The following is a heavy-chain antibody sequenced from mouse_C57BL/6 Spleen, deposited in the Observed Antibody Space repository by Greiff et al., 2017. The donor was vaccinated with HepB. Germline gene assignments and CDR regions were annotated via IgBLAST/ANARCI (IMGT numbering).Heavy chain of an antibody. CDR2: IWSDGST. V-gene: IGHV2-6-1*01. D-gene: IGHD4-1*01. CDR1: GFSLTSYG. CDR3: ARHANWDPYYFDY. J-gene: IGHJ2*01. Sequence: VQLQESGPGLVAPSQSLSITCTVSGFSLTSYGVHWVRQPPGKGLEWLVVIWSDGSTTYNSALKSRLSISKDNSKSQVFLKMNSLQTDDTAMYYCARHANWDPYYFDYWGQGTTLTVSS.